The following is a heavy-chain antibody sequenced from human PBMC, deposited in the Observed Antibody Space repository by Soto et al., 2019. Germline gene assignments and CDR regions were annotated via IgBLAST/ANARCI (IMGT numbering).Heavy chain of an antibody. CDR2: INPKSDDT. CDR3: ARPIFGPVMDV. V-gene: IGHV1-2*02. D-gene: IGHD3-3*01. CDR1: GYPFSDNQ. Sequence: GAAVKVSCKASGYPFSDNQIHWLRRAPGQGLEWMGRINPKSDDTYYAESVKVRFTISRDNAKNSLFLQMNSLAVEDTAVYYCARPIFGPVMDVWGRGTTVTVSS. J-gene: IGHJ6*02.